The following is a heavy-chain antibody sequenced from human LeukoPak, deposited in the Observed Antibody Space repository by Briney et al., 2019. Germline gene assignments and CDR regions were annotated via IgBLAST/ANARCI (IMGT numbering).Heavy chain of an antibody. J-gene: IGHJ6*03. Sequence: SETLSLTCSVSGDSIINYYWMWIRQPAGKGLEWIGRIYLSDNTNYNSPSLRSRVTMSPDTSMNRFSLKLSSVTAADTAVYYCARHLRAYDLPPSGSSYYYYMDVWGTGTTVTISS. CDR2: IYLSDNT. CDR3: ARHLRAYDLPPSGSSYYYYMDV. D-gene: IGHD6-6*01. CDR1: GDSIINYY. V-gene: IGHV4-4*07.